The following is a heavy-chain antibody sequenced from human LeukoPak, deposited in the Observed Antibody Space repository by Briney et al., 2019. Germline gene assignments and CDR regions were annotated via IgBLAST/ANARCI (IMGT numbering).Heavy chain of an antibody. CDR2: ISGSGGST. J-gene: IGHJ6*03. Sequence: PEGSLRLSCAASGFTFSSYAMSWVRQAPGKGLEWVSAISGSGGSTYYADSVKGRFTISRDNSKNTLYLQMNSLRAEDTAVYYCARDKAAAGTLYYYYYMDVWGKGTTVTVSS. CDR1: GFTFSSYA. CDR3: ARDKAAAGTLYYYYYMDV. D-gene: IGHD6-13*01. V-gene: IGHV3-23*01.